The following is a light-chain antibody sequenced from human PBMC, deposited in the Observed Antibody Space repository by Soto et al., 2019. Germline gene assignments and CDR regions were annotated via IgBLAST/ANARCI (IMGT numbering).Light chain of an antibody. CDR3: SSYTTTNTYV. V-gene: IGLV2-14*01. J-gene: IGLJ1*01. Sequence: QSALTQPASVSGSPGQSITISCTGTSRDVGGYNYVSWYQQYPGKAPELMIYEVINRPSGVSYRFSGSKSGNTASLTISGLQAEDEADYYCSSYTTTNTYVFGTGTKVTVL. CDR1: SRDVGGYNY. CDR2: EVI.